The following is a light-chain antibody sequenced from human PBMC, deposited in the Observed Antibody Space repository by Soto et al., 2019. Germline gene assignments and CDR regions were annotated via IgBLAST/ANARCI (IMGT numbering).Light chain of an antibody. CDR2: NAL. Sequence: DIQMTQSPSTLSASVGDRVNITCRASQRISIWLAWYQHKPGKAPKLLIYNALTSESGVPARFSGSGSGTEFTLTISSRQPDDFATYYCQQYINWPLTVGGGTNVEI. J-gene: IGKJ4*01. CDR1: QRISIW. V-gene: IGKV1-5*01. CDR3: QQYINWPLT.